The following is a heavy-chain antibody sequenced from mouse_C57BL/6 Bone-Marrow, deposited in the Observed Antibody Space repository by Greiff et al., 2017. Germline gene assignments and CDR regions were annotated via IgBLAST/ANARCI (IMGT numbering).Heavy chain of an antibody. J-gene: IGHJ1*03. Sequence: VQLKQSGPGLVQPSQSLSITCTVSGFSLTSYGVHWVRQSPGKGLEWLGVIWRGGSTDYNAAFMSRLSITKDNSKSQVFFKMNSLQADDTAIYYCAKMDDGYYYWYFDVWGTGTTVTVSS. D-gene: IGHD2-3*01. CDR1: GFSLTSYG. V-gene: IGHV2-5*01. CDR3: AKMDDGYYYWYFDV. CDR2: IWRGGST.